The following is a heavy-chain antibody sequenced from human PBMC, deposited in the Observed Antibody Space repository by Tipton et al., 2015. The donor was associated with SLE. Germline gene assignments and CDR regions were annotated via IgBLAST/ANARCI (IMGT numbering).Heavy chain of an antibody. V-gene: IGHV3-53*05. D-gene: IGHD2-15*01. J-gene: IGHJ2*01. CDR1: GFTVSSNY. Sequence: SLRLSCAASGFTVSSNYMSWVRQAPGKGLEWVSVIYSGGSTYYADSVKGRFTISRDNSKNTLYLQMNSLRAEDKAVYYCASVGYFSGGRFLYWFFDLWGRGPLVTVSS. CDR3: ASVGYFSGGRFLYWFFDL. CDR2: IYSGGST.